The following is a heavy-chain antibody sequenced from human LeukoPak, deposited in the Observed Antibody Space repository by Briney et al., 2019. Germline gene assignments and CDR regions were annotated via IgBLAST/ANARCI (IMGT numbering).Heavy chain of an antibody. J-gene: IGHJ4*02. CDR1: GFTFNNAW. D-gene: IGHD4-17*01. Sequence: GGSLRLSCAASGFTFNNAWLSWIRQAPGKGLEWVGRIKSKTAGGTTDYPAPVKGRFTISRDDSEKTLYLQMNSLKTEDTAVYYCTTDSGDYGDYVRKWGQGTLVTVSS. CDR2: IKSKTAGGTT. CDR3: TTDSGDYGDYVRK. V-gene: IGHV3-15*01.